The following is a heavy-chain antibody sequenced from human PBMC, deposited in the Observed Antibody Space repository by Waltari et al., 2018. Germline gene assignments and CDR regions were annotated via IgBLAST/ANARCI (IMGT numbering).Heavy chain of an antibody. Sequence: QVQLVQSGAEVKKPGASVKVSCKASGYTFTSYDINWVRQATGQGLEWMGWRNPNRGNTGYAQKFQGRVTMTRNTSISTAYMELSSLRSEDTAVYYCARGSGYCSSTSCSWDFDYWGQGTLVTVSS. D-gene: IGHD2-2*01. CDR1: GYTFTSYD. J-gene: IGHJ4*02. CDR3: ARGSGYCSSTSCSWDFDY. V-gene: IGHV1-8*01. CDR2: RNPNRGNT.